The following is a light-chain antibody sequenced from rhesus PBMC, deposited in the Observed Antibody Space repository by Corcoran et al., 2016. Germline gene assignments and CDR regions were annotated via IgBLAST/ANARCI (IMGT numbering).Light chain of an antibody. CDR1: QGISRW. CDR2: AAS. J-gene: IGKJ1*01. Sequence: DIQMTQSPSSLSASVGDRVTITCQASQGISRWLAWYQLKAGKAPKLLISAASTLHSGVPSRFSGSGSGTDFTLTISSLQPSDFSPFYCQQHESYPWTFSLGTKVEIK. CDR3: QQHESYPWT. V-gene: IGKV1S11*01.